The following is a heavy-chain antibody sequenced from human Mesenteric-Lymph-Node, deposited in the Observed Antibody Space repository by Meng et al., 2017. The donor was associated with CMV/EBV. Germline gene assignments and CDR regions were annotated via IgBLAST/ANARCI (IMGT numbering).Heavy chain of an antibody. CDR2: IKQDGSEK. CDR1: GFTFSNYG. V-gene: IGHV3-7*03. Sequence: GALRLSCAASGFTFSNYGMSWVRQAPGKGLEWVVNIKQDGSEKNYVDSVKGRFTISRDNSKNSLYLQMNSLRTEDTALYYCAKDIGIGYSGYGFDYWGQGTLVTVSS. J-gene: IGHJ4*02. D-gene: IGHD5-12*01. CDR3: AKDIGIGYSGYGFDY.